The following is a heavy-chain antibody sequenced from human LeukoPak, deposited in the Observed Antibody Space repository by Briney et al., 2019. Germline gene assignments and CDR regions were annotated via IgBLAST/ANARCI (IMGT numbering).Heavy chain of an antibody. D-gene: IGHD3-22*01. CDR1: GGSMRSYY. J-gene: IGHJ4*02. V-gene: IGHV4-59*08. CDR3: ARDSSGYYRIDY. Sequence: PSETLSLTCNVSGGSMRSYYWNWIRQPPGKGLEWIGYVFHSGSTNYNPSLKSRVTISVDTSKNQFSLKLTSVTAADTAVYYCARDSSGYYRIDYWGQGTLVTVSS. CDR2: VFHSGST.